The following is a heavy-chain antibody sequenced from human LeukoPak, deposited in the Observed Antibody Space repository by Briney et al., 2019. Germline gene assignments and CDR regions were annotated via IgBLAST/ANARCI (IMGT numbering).Heavy chain of an antibody. CDR3: AASTEGLQVDY. J-gene: IGHJ4*02. Sequence: SETLSLTCTVSGGSISNYCWSWIRQPAGEGLEWIGRMYASGSTSYNPSLQSRVTMSGDTSKNQFSLKLSSVTAADTAVYYCAASTEGLQVDYWGQGTLVTVSS. V-gene: IGHV4-4*07. CDR2: MYASGST. CDR1: GGSISNYC. D-gene: IGHD5-24*01.